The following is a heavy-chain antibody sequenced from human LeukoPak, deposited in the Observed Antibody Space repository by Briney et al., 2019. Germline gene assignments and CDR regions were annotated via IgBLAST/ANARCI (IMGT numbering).Heavy chain of an antibody. Sequence: PSETLSLTCTVSGGSVSSGSYYWSWIRQPPGKGLEWIGYIYYSGSTNYNPSLKSRVTISVDTSKNQFSLKLSSVTAADTAVYYCARRDGAFDIWGQRTMVTVSS. CDR3: ARRDGAFDI. J-gene: IGHJ3*02. V-gene: IGHV4-61*01. CDR1: GGSVSSGSYY. CDR2: IYYSGST.